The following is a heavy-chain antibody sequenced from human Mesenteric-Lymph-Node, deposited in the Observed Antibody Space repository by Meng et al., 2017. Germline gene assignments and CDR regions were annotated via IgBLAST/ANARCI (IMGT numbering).Heavy chain of an antibody. D-gene: IGHD3-10*01. Sequence: SVKVSCKASGYVFNAYYIHWVRQAPGQGLEWMGRIIPILGIANYAQKFQGRVTITADKSTSTAYMELSSLRSEDTAVYYCARSRAYGSGSYDYWGQGTLVTVSS. CDR1: GYVFNAYY. J-gene: IGHJ4*02. V-gene: IGHV1-69*02. CDR2: IIPILGIA. CDR3: ARSRAYGSGSYDY.